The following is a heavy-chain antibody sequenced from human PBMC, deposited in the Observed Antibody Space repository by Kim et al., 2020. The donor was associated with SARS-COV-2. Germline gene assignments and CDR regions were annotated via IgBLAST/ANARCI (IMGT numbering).Heavy chain of an antibody. CDR3: AKDRLTYPLRGAFDF. V-gene: IGHV3-23*01. D-gene: IGHD2-2*02. Sequence: ADSVKGRFTVSRDHSKNTLYLQMSNLRAEDSAVYYCAKDRLTYPLRGAFDFWGQGNTVPVSS. J-gene: IGHJ3*01.